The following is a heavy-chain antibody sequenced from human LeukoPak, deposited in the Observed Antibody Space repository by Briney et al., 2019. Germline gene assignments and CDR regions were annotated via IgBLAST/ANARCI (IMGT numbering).Heavy chain of an antibody. CDR3: ARGVRQQLVLRYYYYGMDV. J-gene: IGHJ6*02. D-gene: IGHD6-13*01. Sequence: SETLSLTCAVYGGSFSGYYWSWIRQPPGKGLEWIGEINHSGSTNYNPSLKSRVTISVDTSKNQFSLKLSSVTAADSAVYYCARGVRQQLVLRYYYYGMDVWGQGTTVTVSS. CDR1: GGSFSGYY. V-gene: IGHV4-34*01. CDR2: INHSGST.